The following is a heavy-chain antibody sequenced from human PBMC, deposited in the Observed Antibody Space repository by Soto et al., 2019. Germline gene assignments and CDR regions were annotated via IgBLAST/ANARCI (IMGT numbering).Heavy chain of an antibody. J-gene: IGHJ6*02. D-gene: IGHD1-26*01. V-gene: IGHV3-9*01. CDR2: ISWNSGSI. CDR1: GFTFDDYA. Sequence: GGSLRLSCAASGFTFDDYAMHWVRQAPGKGLEWVSGISWNSGSIGYADSVKGRFTISRDNAKNSLYLQMNSLRAEDTALYYCAKSWMLGDNYYYGMDVWGQGTTVTVS. CDR3: AKSWMLGDNYYYGMDV.